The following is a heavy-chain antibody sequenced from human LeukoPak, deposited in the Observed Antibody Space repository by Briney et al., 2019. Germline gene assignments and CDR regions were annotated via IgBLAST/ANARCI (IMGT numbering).Heavy chain of an antibody. CDR1: GFTFSSYE. CDR3: AGGPVTALELFYY. D-gene: IGHD2-21*02. V-gene: IGHV4-34*01. J-gene: IGHJ4*02. CDR2: INPSGST. Sequence: LRLSCAASGFTFSSYEMNWIRQPPGKGLEWIGEINPSGSTKYNPSLKSRVTISVDASKTQFSLKVTSVTAADTAVYYCAGGPVTALELFYYWGQGTLVTVSS.